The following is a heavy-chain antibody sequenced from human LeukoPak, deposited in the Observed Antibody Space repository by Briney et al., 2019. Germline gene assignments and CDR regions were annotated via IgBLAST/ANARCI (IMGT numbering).Heavy chain of an antibody. D-gene: IGHD6-13*01. Sequence: GGSLRLSCAASGFTFSSYWMSWVRQAPGKGLEWVANIKQDGTEKYYVDSVKGRFTISRDNAKQSLYLQMSSLRPEDTAIYYCARGAAAAPYYYYGMDLWGQGTTVTVSS. J-gene: IGHJ6*02. V-gene: IGHV3-7*01. CDR3: ARGAAAAPYYYYGMDL. CDR1: GFTFSSYW. CDR2: IKQDGTEK.